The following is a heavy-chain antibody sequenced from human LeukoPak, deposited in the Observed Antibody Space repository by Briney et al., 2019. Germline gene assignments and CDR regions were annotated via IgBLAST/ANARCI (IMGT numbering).Heavy chain of an antibody. CDR2: IYHSGST. V-gene: IGHV4-30-2*01. J-gene: IGHJ5*01. Sequence: SETLSLTCAVSRGSISSGGYSWSWTRPPPGKGLEWIGYIYHSGSTYYNPSHKSRVTISVDRSKNQLSLKLSSVTAADTAVYYCARRGDLMRNLLRPNWFDSWGQGTLVTVSS. CDR1: RGSISSGGYS. D-gene: IGHD3-16*01. CDR3: ARRGDLMRNLLRPNWFDS.